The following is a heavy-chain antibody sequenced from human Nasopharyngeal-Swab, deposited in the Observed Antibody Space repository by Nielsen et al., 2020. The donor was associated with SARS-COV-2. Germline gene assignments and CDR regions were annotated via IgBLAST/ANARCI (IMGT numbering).Heavy chain of an antibody. Sequence: GGSLRLSCAASGFTFRSYAMNWVRQAPGKGLEWVSYISSSSSTIYYADSVKGRFTISRDNAKNSLYLQMNSLRDEDTAVYYCARDLLAVAGNYYYYYGMDVWGQGTTVTVSS. CDR2: ISSSSSTI. D-gene: IGHD6-19*01. V-gene: IGHV3-48*02. J-gene: IGHJ6*02. CDR3: ARDLLAVAGNYYYYYGMDV. CDR1: GFTFRSYA.